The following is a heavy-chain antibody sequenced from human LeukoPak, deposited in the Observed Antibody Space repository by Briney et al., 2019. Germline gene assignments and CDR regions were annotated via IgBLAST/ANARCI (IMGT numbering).Heavy chain of an antibody. J-gene: IGHJ4*02. D-gene: IGHD2-2*01. CDR3: AGGGYCSISDCSAPLFGW. V-gene: IGHV4-61*01. CDR2: IHSSGRR. CDR1: SGSISGAISRYY. Sequence: PSETLSLTCTVSSGSISGAISRYYWNWVRQTPGKGLEWIGYIHSSGRRTYNPSLKGRATLSLDTSWSQFSLKLTSLTAADTAVYYCAGGGYCSISDCSAPLFGWWGQGILVTVSS.